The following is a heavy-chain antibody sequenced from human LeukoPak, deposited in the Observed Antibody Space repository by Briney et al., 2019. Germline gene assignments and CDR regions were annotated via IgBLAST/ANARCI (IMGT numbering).Heavy chain of an antibody. Sequence: PSETLSLTCTVSGGSISSYYWSWIRQPPGKGLEWIGRIYTSGSTNYNPSLKSRVTMSVDTSKNQSSLKLSSVTAADTAMYYCARESGSIAVAGIIDPWGQGTLVTVSS. V-gene: IGHV4-4*07. D-gene: IGHD6-19*01. J-gene: IGHJ5*02. CDR2: IYTSGST. CDR1: GGSISSYY. CDR3: ARESGSIAVAGIIDP.